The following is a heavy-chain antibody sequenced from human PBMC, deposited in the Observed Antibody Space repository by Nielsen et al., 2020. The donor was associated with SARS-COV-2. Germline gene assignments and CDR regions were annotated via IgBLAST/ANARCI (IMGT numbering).Heavy chain of an antibody. CDR1: GGSFSGYY. D-gene: IGHD2-15*01. CDR3: AKGRWTYFDY. CDR2: INHSGST. V-gene: IGHV4-34*01. Sequence: SETLSLTCAVYGGSFSGYYWSWIRQPPGKGLEWIGEINHSGSTNYNPSLKSRVTISVDTSKNQFSLKLSSVTAADTAVYYCAKGRWTYFDYWGQGTLVTVSS. J-gene: IGHJ4*02.